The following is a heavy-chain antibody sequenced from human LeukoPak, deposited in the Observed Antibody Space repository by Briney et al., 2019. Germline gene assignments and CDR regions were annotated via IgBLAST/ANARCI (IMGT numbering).Heavy chain of an antibody. D-gene: IGHD4-17*01. CDR3: AVDYGDYAYNWFDP. V-gene: IGHV1-58*01. Sequence: ASVKVSCKASGFTFASSAVQWVRQARGQRLEWIGWIVVGSGNTNYAQKFQERVTITRDMSTSTAYMELSSLRSEDTAVYYCAVDYGDYAYNWFDPWGQGTLVTVSS. CDR1: GFTFASSA. CDR2: IVVGSGNT. J-gene: IGHJ5*02.